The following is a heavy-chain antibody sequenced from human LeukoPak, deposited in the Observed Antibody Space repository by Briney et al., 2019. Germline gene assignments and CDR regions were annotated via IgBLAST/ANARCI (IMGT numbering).Heavy chain of an antibody. D-gene: IGHD1-14*01. Sequence: GGSLRLSCAASGFTFRGYAMDGVRRAPGKGLEGVAFMSYDGGDKQYLDSGKGRFPLSRDNSNKTLYLEMNRLTPDDTAVYYCARDQPGGGLDYWGQGILVTVSS. J-gene: IGHJ4*02. CDR2: MSYDGGDK. CDR3: ARDQPGGGLDY. CDR1: GFTFRGYA. V-gene: IGHV3-30-3*01.